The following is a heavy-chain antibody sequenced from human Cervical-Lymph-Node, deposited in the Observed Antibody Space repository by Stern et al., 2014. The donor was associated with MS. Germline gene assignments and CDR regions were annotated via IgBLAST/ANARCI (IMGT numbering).Heavy chain of an antibody. Sequence: QVQLQESGPGLVKPSGTLSLTCAVSGGSVSSTNWWSWVRQSPGKGLEWIGNIYHSGASNYRPSLSSRLSISQANSNTHLPLHRTSGTAADTAVYYCARERQQYCNSEGCSYWYFDLWGRGTLVTVSS. CDR2: IYHSGAS. D-gene: IGHD2/OR15-2a*01. V-gene: IGHV4-4*02. CDR3: ARERQQYCNSEGCSYWYFDL. J-gene: IGHJ2*01. CDR1: GGSVSSTNW.